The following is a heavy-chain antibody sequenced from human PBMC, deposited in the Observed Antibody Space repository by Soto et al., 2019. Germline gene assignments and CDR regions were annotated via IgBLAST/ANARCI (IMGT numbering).Heavy chain of an antibody. J-gene: IGHJ5*02. CDR2: IIPIFGTA. CDR3: ARSLTGYYKGSNWFDP. D-gene: IGHD3-9*01. CDR1: GGTFSSYA. V-gene: IGHV1-69*06. Sequence: AAVKVSCKASGGTFSSYAISWVRQAPGQGLEWMGGIIPIFGTANYAQKFQGRVTITADKSTSTAYMELSSLRSEDTAVYYCARSLTGYYKGSNWFDPWGQGTLVTVSS.